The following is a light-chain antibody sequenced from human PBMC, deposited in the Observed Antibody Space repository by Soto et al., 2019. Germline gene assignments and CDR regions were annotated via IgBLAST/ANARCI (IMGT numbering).Light chain of an antibody. CDR3: QQYDRFPYT. V-gene: IGKV1-5*03. J-gene: IGKJ2*01. CDR2: EAS. Sequence: DIQMTQSPSTLSASVGDTVTITCRASQSLSYWLAWYQQKPGQAPKLLIHEASTLESGVPSRFRGSGSGTEFTLTISSLQPDDFATFYCQQYDRFPYTFGQGTKLEIK. CDR1: QSLSYW.